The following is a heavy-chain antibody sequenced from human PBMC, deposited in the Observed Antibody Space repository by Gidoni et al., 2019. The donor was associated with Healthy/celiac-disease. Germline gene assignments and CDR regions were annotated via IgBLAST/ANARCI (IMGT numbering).Heavy chain of an antibody. CDR2: ISGSGDNT. D-gene: IGHD3-3*01. CDR3: AKRVTIFGVVQTLNDYYYYGMDV. J-gene: IGHJ6*02. CDR1: GFTFSSYA. V-gene: IGHV3-23*01. Sequence: EVQLLESGGGLAQPGGSLRLSCAASGFTFSSYAMRWVRQAQGKGLEWVSVISGSGDNTYYADSVKGRFTISRDNSKNTLYLQMNSLRAEDTAIYYCAKRVTIFGVVQTLNDYYYYGMDVWGQGTTVTVSS.